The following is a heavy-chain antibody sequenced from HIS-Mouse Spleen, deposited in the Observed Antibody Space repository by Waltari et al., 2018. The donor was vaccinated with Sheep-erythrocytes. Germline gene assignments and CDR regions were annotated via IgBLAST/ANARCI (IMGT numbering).Heavy chain of an antibody. V-gene: IGHV3-53*01. J-gene: IGHJ3*02. CDR3: ARGHPDYGDYDAFDI. CDR2: IYSGGST. CDR1: GFTVSINY. D-gene: IGHD4-17*01. Sequence: EVQLVESGGGLIQPGGSLRLSCAASGFTVSINYMSWVRQAPGKGLEWVSVIYSGGSTYYADSVKGRFTISRDNSKNTLYLQMNSLRAEDTAVYYCARGHPDYGDYDAFDIWGQGTMVTVSS.